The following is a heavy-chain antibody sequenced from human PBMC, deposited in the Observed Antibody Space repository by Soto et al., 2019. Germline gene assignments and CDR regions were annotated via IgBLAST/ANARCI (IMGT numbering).Heavy chain of an antibody. CDR3: ARTGIVGAKDWFDP. CDR2: INAGNGNT. J-gene: IGHJ5*02. Sequence: QVQLVQSGAEVKKPGASVKVSCKASGYTFTSYAMHWVRQAPGQRLEWMGWINAGNGNTKYSQKFQGRVTITRDTSANTAYMELSSLRSEDTAVYYCARTGIVGAKDWFDPWGQGTLVTVSS. CDR1: GYTFTSYA. V-gene: IGHV1-3*01. D-gene: IGHD1-26*01.